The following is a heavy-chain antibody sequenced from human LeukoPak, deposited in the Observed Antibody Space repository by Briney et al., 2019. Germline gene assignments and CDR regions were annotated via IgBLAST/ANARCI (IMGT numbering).Heavy chain of an antibody. Sequence: SETLSLTCAVYGGSFSGYYWSWIRQPPGKGLEWIGEINHSGSTNYNPSLKSRVTISVETSKNQFALKLTSVTAADTAVYYCARRTGLYDSSGPTFGYWGQGTLVTVSS. D-gene: IGHD3-22*01. CDR2: INHSGST. CDR3: ARRTGLYDSSGPTFGY. CDR1: GGSFSGYY. J-gene: IGHJ4*02. V-gene: IGHV4-34*01.